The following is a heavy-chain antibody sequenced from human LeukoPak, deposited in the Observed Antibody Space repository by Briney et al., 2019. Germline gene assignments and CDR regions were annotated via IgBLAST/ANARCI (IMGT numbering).Heavy chain of an antibody. D-gene: IGHD6-6*01. CDR2: IYYSGST. V-gene: IGHV4-39*01. J-gene: IGHJ4*02. Sequence: SETLSLTCTVSGGSISSSSYYWGWIRQPPGKGLEWIGSIYYSGSTYYNPSLKSRVTISVDTSKNQFSLKLSSVTAADTAVYYCARHDEYSNESDYWGQGTLVTVSS. CDR3: ARHDEYSNESDY. CDR1: GGSISSSSYY.